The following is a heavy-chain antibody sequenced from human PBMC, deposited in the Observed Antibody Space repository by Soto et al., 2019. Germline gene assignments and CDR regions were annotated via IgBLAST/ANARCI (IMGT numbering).Heavy chain of an antibody. CDR2: IKQDGSEK. D-gene: IGHD3-10*01. Sequence: EVQLVESGGGLVQPGGSLRLSCAASGFTFSSYWMSWVRQAPGKGLEWVANIKQDGSEKYYVDSVKGRFTISRDNAKNSLYLQMNSLRSEDTAVYYCARDQVLLWFGVPDYWGQGTLVTVSS. CDR1: GFTFSSYW. J-gene: IGHJ4*02. CDR3: ARDQVLLWFGVPDY. V-gene: IGHV3-7*03.